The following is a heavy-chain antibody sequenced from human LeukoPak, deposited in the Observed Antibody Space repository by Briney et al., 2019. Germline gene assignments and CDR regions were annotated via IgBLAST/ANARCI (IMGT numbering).Heavy chain of an antibody. V-gene: IGHV1-69*05. CDR2: IIPIFGTA. CDR1: GGTFSSYA. Sequence: SVKVSCKASGGTFSSYAISWVRQAPGQGLEWMGGIIPIFGTANYAQKFQGRVTMTTDTSTSTAYMELRSLRSDDTAVYYCARDGGRPLGYFDYWGQGTLVTVSS. CDR3: ARDGGRPLGYFDY. D-gene: IGHD3-16*01. J-gene: IGHJ4*02.